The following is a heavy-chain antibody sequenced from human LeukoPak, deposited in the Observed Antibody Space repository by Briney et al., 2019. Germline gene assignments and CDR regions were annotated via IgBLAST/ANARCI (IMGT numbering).Heavy chain of an antibody. CDR3: ARDGYYDSSGYYLYYFDY. V-gene: IGHV4-38-2*02. J-gene: IGHJ4*02. CDR1: GYSISSGYY. CDR2: IYHSGST. Sequence: SETLSLTCTVSGYSISSGYYWGWIRQPPGKGLEWIGSIYHSGSTYYNPSLKSRVTISVDTSKNQFSLKLSSVTAADTAVYYCARDGYYDSSGYYLYYFDYWGQGTLVTVSS. D-gene: IGHD3-22*01.